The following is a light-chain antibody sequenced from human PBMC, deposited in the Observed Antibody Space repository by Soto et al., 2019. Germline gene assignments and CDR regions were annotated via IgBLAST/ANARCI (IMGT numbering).Light chain of an antibody. CDR2: SNN. V-gene: IGLV1-44*01. Sequence: QSVLTQAPSASATPGQRVTISCSGSSSNIGSNTVNWYQQLPGTAPKLLIYSNNQRPSGVPDRFSGSKSGTSASLAISGLQSEDEADYYCAAWDDSLNGRVFGGGTKLTVL. CDR1: SSNIGSNT. J-gene: IGLJ3*02. CDR3: AAWDDSLNGRV.